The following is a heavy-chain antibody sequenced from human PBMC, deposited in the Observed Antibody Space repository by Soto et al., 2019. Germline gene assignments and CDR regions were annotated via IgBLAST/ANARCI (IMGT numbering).Heavy chain of an antibody. CDR1: GGSISSYD. Sequence: SETLSLTCTVSGGSISSYDWSWIRQPPGKGLEWIGYIYYSGSTNSNPSLTSRVTISVDTSKNQFSLKLSSVTAADTAVYYCARGFSSGWPPYYYGMDVWGQGTTVTVSS. CDR3: ARGFSSGWPPYYYGMDV. CDR2: IYYSGST. V-gene: IGHV4-59*01. D-gene: IGHD6-19*01. J-gene: IGHJ6*02.